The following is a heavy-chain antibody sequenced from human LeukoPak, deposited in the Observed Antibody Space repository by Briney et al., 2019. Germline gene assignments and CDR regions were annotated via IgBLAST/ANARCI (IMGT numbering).Heavy chain of an antibody. CDR2: IYHSGST. CDR1: GGSISSGGYS. CDR3: ASRYCCSTSCPVGDYYYGMDV. J-gene: IGHJ6*02. Sequence: SETLSLTCAVSGGSISSGGYSWSWIRQPPGKGLEWIGYIYHSGSTYYNPSLKSRVTISVDRSKNQFSLKLSSVTAADTAVYYCASRYCCSTSCPVGDYYYGMDVWGQGTTVTVSS. D-gene: IGHD2-2*01. V-gene: IGHV4-30-2*01.